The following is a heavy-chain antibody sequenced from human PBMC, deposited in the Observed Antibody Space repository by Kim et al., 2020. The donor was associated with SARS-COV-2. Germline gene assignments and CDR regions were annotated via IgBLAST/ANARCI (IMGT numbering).Heavy chain of an antibody. CDR3: ARDLWRYCSGGSCSDYYYYGMDV. D-gene: IGHD2-15*01. CDR1: GGTFSSYA. V-gene: IGHV1-69*06. Sequence: SVKVSCKASGGTFSSYAISWVRQAPGQGLEWMGGIIPIFGTANYAQKFQGRVTITADKSTSTAYMELSSLRSEDTAVYYCARDLWRYCSGGSCSDYYYYGMDVWGQGTTVTVSS. J-gene: IGHJ6*02. CDR2: IIPIFGTA.